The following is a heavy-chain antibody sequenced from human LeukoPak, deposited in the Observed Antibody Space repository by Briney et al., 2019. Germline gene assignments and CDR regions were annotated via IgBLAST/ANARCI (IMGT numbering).Heavy chain of an antibody. CDR3: ARDLSGVAGYTYGRGIDY. CDR1: GFTFSSYG. CDR2: IKQDGSEK. Sequence: GGSLRLSCAASGFTFSSYGMHWVRQAPGKGLEWVDNIKQDGSEKYYVDSVKGRFTISRDNAKNSLYLQMNSLRAEDTAVYYCARDLSGVAGYTYGRGIDYWGQGTLVTVSS. D-gene: IGHD5-18*01. V-gene: IGHV3-7*01. J-gene: IGHJ4*02.